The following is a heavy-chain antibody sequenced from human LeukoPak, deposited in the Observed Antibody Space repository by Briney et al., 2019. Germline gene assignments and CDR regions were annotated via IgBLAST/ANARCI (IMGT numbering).Heavy chain of an antibody. D-gene: IGHD2-2*01. CDR3: ARGPTYQPIDY. CDR1: GGSISSSSYY. J-gene: IGHJ4*02. Sequence: SETLSLTCTVSGGSISSSSYYWGWIRQPPGKGLEWIASIHYSGTTYYNPSLKSRVTISVDTSKNHFSLKLSSVTAADTAVYYCARGPTYQPIDYWGQGTLVTVSS. V-gene: IGHV4-39*02. CDR2: IHYSGTT.